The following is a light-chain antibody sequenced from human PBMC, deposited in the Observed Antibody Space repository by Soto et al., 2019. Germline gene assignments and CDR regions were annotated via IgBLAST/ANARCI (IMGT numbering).Light chain of an antibody. J-gene: IGLJ1*01. Sequence: QSVLTQPPSASGSPGQSVTISCTGTSSDVGFYDYVSWYQQHPGKAPKLIIYEVTERPSGVPDRFSGSKSGNTASLTVSGLQAEDEADYYCSSYAGSTPYVFGTGTKVTVL. V-gene: IGLV2-8*01. CDR3: SSYAGSTPYV. CDR1: SSDVGFYDY. CDR2: EVT.